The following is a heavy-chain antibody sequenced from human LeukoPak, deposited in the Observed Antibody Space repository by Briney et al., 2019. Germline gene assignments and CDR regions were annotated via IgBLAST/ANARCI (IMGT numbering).Heavy chain of an antibody. V-gene: IGHV4-59*01. J-gene: IGHJ4*02. Sequence: SETLSLTCTVSAGSISYYSWSWIRQPPGKGLEWIGYIYYSGSTNYNPSLKSRVTISVDTSQNQFSLKLSSMTAADTAVYYCARYSSGWYDPFDYWGQGTLVTVSS. CDR3: ARYSSGWYDPFDY. D-gene: IGHD6-19*01. CDR1: AGSISYYS. CDR2: IYYSGST.